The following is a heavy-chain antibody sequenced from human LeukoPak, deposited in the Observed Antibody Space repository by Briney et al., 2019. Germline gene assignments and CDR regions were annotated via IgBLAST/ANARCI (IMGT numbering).Heavy chain of an antibody. Sequence: SETLSLTCTVSGGSINNYYWSWIRQPAAKGLEWIGRIYISRSTHYNPSLKSRVTMSLDTSKNQFSLKLSSVTAADTAVYFCARGGGSPDAFDIWGQGTMVTVSS. CDR3: ARGGGSPDAFDI. J-gene: IGHJ3*02. CDR2: IYISRST. V-gene: IGHV4-4*07. D-gene: IGHD3-16*01. CDR1: GGSINNYY.